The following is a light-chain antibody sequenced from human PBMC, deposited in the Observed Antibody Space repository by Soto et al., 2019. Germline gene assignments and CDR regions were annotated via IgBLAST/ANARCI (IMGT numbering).Light chain of an antibody. Sequence: EIVLTQSPGTLYLSAGERATLSCRASHSISSSYLAWYQQKPGQAPRLLIYGASSRATGIPDRFSGSGSGTDFTLTISRLEPEDFAVYYCQQYGSSPPITFGQGTRLEIK. CDR3: QQYGSSPPIT. V-gene: IGKV3-20*01. J-gene: IGKJ5*01. CDR2: GAS. CDR1: HSISSSY.